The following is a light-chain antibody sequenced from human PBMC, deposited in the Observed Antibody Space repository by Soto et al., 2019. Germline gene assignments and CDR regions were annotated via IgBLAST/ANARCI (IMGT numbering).Light chain of an antibody. J-gene: IGKJ1*01. CDR3: MQGTHWPWT. CDR2: EVS. V-gene: IGKV2-30*02. Sequence: DVVMTQSPLSLPVTLGQPASISCRSSQSLIHSDGNTYLSWFQQRPGQSPRRLIYEVSDRDSGVPDRFPGSGSGTDFTLKISRVEAEDVGVYYCMQGTHWPWTFGQGTEVEIK. CDR1: QSLIHSDGNTY.